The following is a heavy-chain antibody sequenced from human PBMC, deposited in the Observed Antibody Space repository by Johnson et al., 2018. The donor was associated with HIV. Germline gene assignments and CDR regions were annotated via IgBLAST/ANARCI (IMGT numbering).Heavy chain of an antibody. V-gene: IGHV3-66*01. Sequence: VQLVESGGGVVQPGRSLRLSSVVSGFTISSYYMSWVRQAPGKGLEWVSIIYSGGGTYYADSVKGRFTISRDNSRNTLYRQMNSLRAEDTAGYYCSSGPTYYYDSSGYQVDAFDIWGQGTMVTVSS. D-gene: IGHD3-22*01. CDR3: SSGPTYYYDSSGYQVDAFDI. J-gene: IGHJ3*02. CDR2: IYSGGGT. CDR1: GFTISSYY.